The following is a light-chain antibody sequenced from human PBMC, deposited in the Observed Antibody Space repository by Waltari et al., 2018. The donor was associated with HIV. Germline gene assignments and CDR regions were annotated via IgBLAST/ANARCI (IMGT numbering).Light chain of an antibody. J-gene: IGKJ4*01. V-gene: IGKV3-20*01. CDR3: QQYGSSPT. CDR1: QSVRSTY. CDR2: GAS. Sequence: EMVLTQSPGTLSLSPGERATLSCRASQSVRSTYLTWYQQRPGQAPRLVIYGASSRATGITDRFSGIGSGTDFTLTISRLESEDFAVYYCQQYGSSPTFGRGTKVEIK.